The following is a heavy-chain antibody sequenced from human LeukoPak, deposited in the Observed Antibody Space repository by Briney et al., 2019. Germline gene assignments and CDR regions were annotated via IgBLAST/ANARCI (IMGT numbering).Heavy chain of an antibody. V-gene: IGHV1-2*02. J-gene: IGHJ5*02. D-gene: IGHD6-13*01. CDR2: INPNSGGT. CDR1: GYSFTSYG. Sequence: ASVKVSCKASGYSFTSYGISWVRQAPGQGLEWMGWINPNSGGTNYAQKFQGRVTMTRDTSISTAYMELSRLRSDDTAVYYCARAPPSGYSSSWYGGYNWFDPWGQGTLVTVSS. CDR3: ARAPPSGYSSSWYGGYNWFDP.